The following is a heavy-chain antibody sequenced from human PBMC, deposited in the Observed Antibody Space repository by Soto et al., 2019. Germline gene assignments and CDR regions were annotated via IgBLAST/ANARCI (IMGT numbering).Heavy chain of an antibody. D-gene: IGHD6-13*01. J-gene: IGHJ5*02. Sequence: GASVKASCKASRGTFSSYRIKWVRQAPGQGLEWVGGIVPIYRTADYAQKFQGRVTITADESARTAYMELRSLRSDDTAVYYCARDLIAAAGTGNWFDPWGQGTLVTVSS. V-gene: IGHV1-69*13. CDR1: RGTFSSYR. CDR2: IVPIYRTA. CDR3: ARDLIAAAGTGNWFDP.